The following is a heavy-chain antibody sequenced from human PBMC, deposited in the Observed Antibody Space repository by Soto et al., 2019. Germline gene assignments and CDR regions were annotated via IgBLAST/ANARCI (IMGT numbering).Heavy chain of an antibody. CDR2: IDPSDSYT. V-gene: IGHV5-10-1*01. CDR3: ARDGHGGMDV. J-gene: IGHJ6*02. CDR1: GYSFTRYW. Sequence: GASLKISCEGSGYSFTRYWMSWVRQMPGKGLEWMGRIDPSDSYTNYSPSFQGHVTISADKSISTAYLQWSSLKASDTAMYYCARDGHGGMDVWGQGTTVTVSS.